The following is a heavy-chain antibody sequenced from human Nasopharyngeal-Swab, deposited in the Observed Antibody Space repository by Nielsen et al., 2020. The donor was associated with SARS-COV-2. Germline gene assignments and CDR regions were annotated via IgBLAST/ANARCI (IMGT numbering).Heavy chain of an antibody. CDR3: ARVSILKVVVVGYYYYMDV. Sequence: WIRQPPGKGLEWIGEIYRSGSTNYNPSLKSRVTISVDKSKNQFSLKLSSVTAADTAVYYCARVSILKVVVVGYYYYMDVWGKGTTVTVSS. V-gene: IGHV4-4*02. CDR2: IYRSGST. J-gene: IGHJ6*03. D-gene: IGHD2-15*01.